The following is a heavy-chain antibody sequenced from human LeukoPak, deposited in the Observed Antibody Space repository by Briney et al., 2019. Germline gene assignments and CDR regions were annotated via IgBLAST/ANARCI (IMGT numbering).Heavy chain of an antibody. V-gene: IGHV4-61*01. J-gene: IGHJ4*02. CDR3: VREYSGFDY. CDR2: IYYSGST. D-gene: IGHD1-26*01. Sequence: SQPLSLTCTVSDDPIMGYRDYKWTWLRQSPENGLEWIGYIYYSGSTNYNPSLKSRVTISVETSKNQFSLKLTSVTAADTAVYYCVREYSGFDYWGQGTLVTVSS. CDR1: DDPIMGYRDYK.